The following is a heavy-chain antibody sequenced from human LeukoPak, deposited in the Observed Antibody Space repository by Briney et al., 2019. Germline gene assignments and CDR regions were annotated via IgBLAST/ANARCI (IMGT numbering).Heavy chain of an antibody. D-gene: IGHD3-10*02. V-gene: IGHV3-48*03. Sequence: GGSLRLSCAASGFTFSSYEMNWVRQAPGKGLEWVSYISSSGTTIYYADSVKGRFTISRDNAQNSLYLQMSNLRAEDTAVYYCARNVYNFDYWGQGTLVTVSS. J-gene: IGHJ4*02. CDR1: GFTFSSYE. CDR3: ARNVYNFDY. CDR2: ISSSGTTI.